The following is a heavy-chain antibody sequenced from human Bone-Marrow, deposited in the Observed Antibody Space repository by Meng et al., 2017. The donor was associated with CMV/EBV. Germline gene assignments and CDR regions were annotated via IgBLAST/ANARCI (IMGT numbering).Heavy chain of an antibody. V-gene: IGHV3-15*01. CDR3: TTLGRL. D-gene: IGHD1-1*01. Sequence: GESLKISCAASGFTFSSYSMNWVRQAPGKGLEWVGRIKSKTDGGATDYAAPVKGRFTISRDDSKNTLYLQMNSLKPEDTAVYYCTTLGRLWGQGTLVTVSS. CDR2: IKSKTDGGAT. CDR1: GFTFSSYS. J-gene: IGHJ4*02.